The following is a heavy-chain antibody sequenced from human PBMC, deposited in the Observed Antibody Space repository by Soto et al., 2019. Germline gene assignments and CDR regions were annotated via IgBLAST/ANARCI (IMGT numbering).Heavy chain of an antibody. CDR2: IEQDESQK. J-gene: IGHJ4*02. Sequence: EVQLVESGGGWVQPGESLTLSCAASGFAFKDYWMAWVRQAPGKGLEWVANIEQDESQKNYLDSVKGRFIISRDNARNSLYLQMDSLPAEDTDVYFCARDKFSGTYYVNGITYYFDYWGQGALVTVSS. CDR1: GFAFKDYW. CDR3: ARDKFSGTYYVNGITYYFDY. D-gene: IGHD1-26*01. V-gene: IGHV3-7*03.